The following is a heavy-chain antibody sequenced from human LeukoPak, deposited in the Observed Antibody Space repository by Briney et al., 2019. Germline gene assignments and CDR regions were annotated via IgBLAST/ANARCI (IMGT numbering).Heavy chain of an antibody. CDR2: IIPIFGTA. D-gene: IGHD6-13*01. CDR3: ASMGGYSSRGIYFDY. CDR1: GYTFTSYA. J-gene: IGHJ4*02. V-gene: IGHV1-69*06. Sequence: SVKVSCKASGYTFTSYAVSWVRQAPGQGLEWMGGIIPIFGTANYAQKFQGRVTITADKSTSTAYMELSSLRSEDTAVYYCASMGGYSSRGIYFDYWGQGTLVTVSS.